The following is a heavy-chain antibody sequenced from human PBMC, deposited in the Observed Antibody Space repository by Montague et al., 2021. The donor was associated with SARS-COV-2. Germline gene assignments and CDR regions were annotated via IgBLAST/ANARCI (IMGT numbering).Heavy chain of an antibody. V-gene: IGHV3-33*06. D-gene: IGHD3-10*01. J-gene: IGHJ3*01. CDR1: GFPFLDYT. CDR2: MWSDGTSK. CDR3: AKEQWKGPGTSLAAFDV. Sequence: SLRLSCAPSGFPFLDYTIHWVRQYPGKGLEWVAVMWSDGTSKYYRDSVEGRFTISRDSSRSTVSLQMNSLRDEDTAVYYCAKEQWKGPGTSLAAFDVWGQGTMVTVSS.